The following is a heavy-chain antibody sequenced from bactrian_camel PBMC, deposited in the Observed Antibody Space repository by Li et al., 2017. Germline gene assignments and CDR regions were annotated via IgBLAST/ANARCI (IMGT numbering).Heavy chain of an antibody. CDR3: KAECRSYYIITV. Sequence: HVQLVESGGGSVQDGGSLTLSCVASGYTDRRDCMSWFRQAPGKEREFVSSIGPDGTTAYADSAKGRFTISQQHSTDTVYLQMNSLKPEDSAMYYCKAECRSYYIITVWGQGTQVTVS. CDR1: GYTDRRDC. J-gene: IGHJ4*01. D-gene: IGHD2*01. V-gene: IGHV3S53*01. CDR2: IGPDGTT.